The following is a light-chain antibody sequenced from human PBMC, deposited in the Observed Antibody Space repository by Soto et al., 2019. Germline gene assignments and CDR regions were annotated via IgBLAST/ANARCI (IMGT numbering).Light chain of an antibody. J-gene: IGKJ1*01. Sequence: DIVLTQSPGTLSVSPGERATLYSRARQSVSSNLAWYQQKPRQAPRLLLYDASTRATGIPPRCSGSGSGTDFTLTISSLEPEEFAVYYCQKRSNWPPTVGQGTKVAIK. V-gene: IGKV3-11*01. CDR2: DAS. CDR3: QKRSNWPPT. CDR1: QSVSSN.